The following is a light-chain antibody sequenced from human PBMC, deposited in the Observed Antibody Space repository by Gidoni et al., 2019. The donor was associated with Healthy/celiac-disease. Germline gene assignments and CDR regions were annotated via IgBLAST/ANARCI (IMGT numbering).Light chain of an antibody. CDR3: QQANSFPLL. CDR1: QGISSW. CDR2: AAS. V-gene: IGKV1D-12*01. J-gene: IGKJ4*01. Sequence: DIQMTQSPSSVSASVGDRVTITCGASQGISSWLAWYQQKPGKAPKLLIYAASSFQSGVTSRFSGSRSGTYFTLTISSPQPEDFAPYSCQQANSFPLLFGGGTKVEIK.